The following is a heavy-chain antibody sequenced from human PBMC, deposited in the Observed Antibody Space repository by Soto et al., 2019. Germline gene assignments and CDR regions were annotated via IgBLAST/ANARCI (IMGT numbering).Heavy chain of an antibody. CDR2: INSDGTTT. Sequence: EVQLVESGGGLVQPGGSLRLSCAASGFTFNNFWMYWVRQTPEKGLVWVSGINSDGTTTIYADSVKGRFTISRDNAKNTLYRQMNSLTVEDTAIYDCVRDIRWGHGTLVTVSS. CDR1: GFTFNNFW. CDR3: VRDIR. V-gene: IGHV3-74*01. J-gene: IGHJ4*01.